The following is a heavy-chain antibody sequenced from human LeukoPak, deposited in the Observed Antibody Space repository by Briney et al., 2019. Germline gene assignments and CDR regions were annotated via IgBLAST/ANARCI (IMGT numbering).Heavy chain of an antibody. J-gene: IGHJ4*02. D-gene: IGHD3-22*01. CDR1: GFTFSSYG. CDR3: AKSRPDSSGYYPSYYFDY. V-gene: IGHV3-33*06. CDR2: IWYDGSNK. Sequence: GGSLRLSCAASGFTFSSYGMHWVRQAPGKGLEWVAVIWYDGSNKYYADSVKGRFTISRDNSKNTLYLQMNSLRAEDTAVYYCAKSRPDSSGYYPSYYFDYWGQGTLVTVSS.